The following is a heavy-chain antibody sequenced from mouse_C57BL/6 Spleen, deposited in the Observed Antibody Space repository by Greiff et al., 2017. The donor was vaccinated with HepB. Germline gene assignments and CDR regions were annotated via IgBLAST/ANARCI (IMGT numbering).Heavy chain of an antibody. V-gene: IGHV5-17*01. Sequence: DVMLVESGGGLVKPGGSLKLSCAASGFTFSDYGMHWVRQAPEKGLEWVAYISSGSSTIYYADTVKGRFTISRDNAKNTLFLQMTSLRSEDTAMYYCATGWLDAMDYWGQGTSVTVSS. CDR1: GFTFSDYG. D-gene: IGHD2-3*01. J-gene: IGHJ4*01. CDR3: ATGWLDAMDY. CDR2: ISSGSSTI.